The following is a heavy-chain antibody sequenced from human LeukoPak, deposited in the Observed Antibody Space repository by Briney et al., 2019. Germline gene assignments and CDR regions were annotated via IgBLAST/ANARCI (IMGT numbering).Heavy chain of an antibody. CDR1: GYSISSGYY. CDR2: IYHSGST. J-gene: IGHJ4*02. Sequence: PSETLSLTCTVSGYSISSGYYWGWIRPPPGKGLEWIGSIYHSGSTYYNPSLKSRVTISVDTSKNQFSLKLSSVTAADTAVYYCASSIGEYSIPYFDYWGQGTLVTVSS. CDR3: ASSIGEYSIPYFDY. V-gene: IGHV4-38-2*02. D-gene: IGHD6-6*01.